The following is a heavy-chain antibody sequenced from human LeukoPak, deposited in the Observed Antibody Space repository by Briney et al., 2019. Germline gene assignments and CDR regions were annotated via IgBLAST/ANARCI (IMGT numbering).Heavy chain of an antibody. Sequence: GGSLRLSCAASGFTYGNYLMHWVRHAPGKGLVWVSRISPDGRSTNYADFVKGRFTVSRDNAMNTVYLQMNSLRTEDTAVYYCVRGASGGHYVIDYWGQGTLVTVSS. CDR3: VRGASGGHYVIDY. CDR1: GFTYGNYL. CDR2: ISPDGRST. V-gene: IGHV3-74*01. D-gene: IGHD1-26*01. J-gene: IGHJ4*02.